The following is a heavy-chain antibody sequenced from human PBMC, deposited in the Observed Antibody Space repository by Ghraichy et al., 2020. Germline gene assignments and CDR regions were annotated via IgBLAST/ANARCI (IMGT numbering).Heavy chain of an antibody. CDR2: ISGSGGST. V-gene: IGHV3-23*01. CDR3: AKSLPSSWTDGTYFYY. D-gene: IGHD6-13*01. J-gene: IGHJ4*02. CDR1: GFTFRSYA. Sequence: GGSLRLSCAASGFTFRSYAMSWVRQAPEKGLEWVSAISGSGGSTYYADSVKGRFTISRDNSKNTLYLQMNSLRAEDTAVYYCAKSLPSSWTDGTYFYYWGQGTLVTVSS.